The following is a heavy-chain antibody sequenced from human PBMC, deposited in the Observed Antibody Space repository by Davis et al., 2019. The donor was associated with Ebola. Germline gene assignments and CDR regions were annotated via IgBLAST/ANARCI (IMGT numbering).Heavy chain of an antibody. D-gene: IGHD6-13*01. V-gene: IGHV4-34*01. Sequence: ESLKISCAASGFTLRSNYMSWVRQAPGKGLEWIGEIDHSGSTNYNPSLKSRLTISVDTSKNQFSLKLSSVTAADTAVYYCARGALIAAAGTGKDFDYWGQGTLVTVSS. CDR1: GFTLRSNY. CDR2: IDHSGST. CDR3: ARGALIAAAGTGKDFDY. J-gene: IGHJ4*02.